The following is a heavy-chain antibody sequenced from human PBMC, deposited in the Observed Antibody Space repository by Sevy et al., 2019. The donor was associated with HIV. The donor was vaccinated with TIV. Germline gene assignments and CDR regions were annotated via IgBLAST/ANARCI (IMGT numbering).Heavy chain of an antibody. J-gene: IGHJ4*02. Sequence: GGSLRLSCAASGFTFSRYWMSWVRQAPGKGLEWVANIKQDGSEKYYVDSAKGRFTISRDNAKNSLYLQMNSLGAEDTAVYYCARDYGDYWGQGTLVTVSS. D-gene: IGHD4-17*01. V-gene: IGHV3-7*01. CDR3: ARDYGDY. CDR2: IKQDGSEK. CDR1: GFTFSRYW.